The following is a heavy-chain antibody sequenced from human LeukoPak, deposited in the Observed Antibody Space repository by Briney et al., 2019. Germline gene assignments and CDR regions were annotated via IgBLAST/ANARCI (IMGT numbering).Heavy chain of an antibody. CDR2: IKQDGSEK. Sequence: GGSLRLSCAASEFTVSSYWMNWVRQAPGKGLEWVANIKQDGSEKNYVDSVKGRFTISRDNAKNSLYLQMNSLRAEDTALYHCARGRYGSGSYLDAFDIWGQGTMVTVSS. CDR1: EFTVSSYW. J-gene: IGHJ3*02. V-gene: IGHV3-7*03. CDR3: ARGRYGSGSYLDAFDI. D-gene: IGHD3-10*01.